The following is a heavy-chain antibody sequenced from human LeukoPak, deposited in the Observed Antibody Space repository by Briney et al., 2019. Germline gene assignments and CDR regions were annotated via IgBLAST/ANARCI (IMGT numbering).Heavy chain of an antibody. D-gene: IGHD1/OR15-1a*01. V-gene: IGHV4-39*07. CDR1: GGSISGSSYY. J-gene: IGHJ3*02. CDR2: IYHSGST. CDR3: ARGNNLAFDI. Sequence: SETLSLTCTVSGGSISGSSYYWGWIRQPPGKGLEWIGEIYHSGSTNYNPSLKSRVTISVDKSKNQFSLKLSPVTAADTAVYYCARGNNLAFDIWGQGTMVTVSS.